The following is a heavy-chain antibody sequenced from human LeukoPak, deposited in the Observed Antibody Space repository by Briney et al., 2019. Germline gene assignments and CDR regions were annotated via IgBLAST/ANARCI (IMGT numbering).Heavy chain of an antibody. CDR1: GGSFSGYY. J-gene: IGHJ6*03. Sequence: PSETLSLTCAVYGGSFSGYYWSWIRQPPGKGLEWIGEINHSGSTNYNPSLKSRVTISVDTSKNQFSLKLSSVTAADTAVCYCARGLSYSSSWYDYYYYMDVWGKGTTVTVSS. CDR3: ARGLSYSSSWYDYYYYMDV. D-gene: IGHD6-13*01. CDR2: INHSGST. V-gene: IGHV4-34*01.